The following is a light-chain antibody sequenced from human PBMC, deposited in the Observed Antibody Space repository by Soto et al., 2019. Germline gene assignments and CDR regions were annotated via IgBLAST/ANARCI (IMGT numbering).Light chain of an antibody. Sequence: ALTQPPGPLSLSPGERATPSCRASQTVRNNYLAWYQQKPGKAPRLLIYDASSRATGIPDRFSGGGSGTDFTLTIGRLEPGDFAVYYCLHYGGSPLTFGQGTRLEIK. CDR2: DAS. J-gene: IGKJ5*01. CDR1: QTVRNNY. CDR3: LHYGGSPLT. V-gene: IGKV3-20*01.